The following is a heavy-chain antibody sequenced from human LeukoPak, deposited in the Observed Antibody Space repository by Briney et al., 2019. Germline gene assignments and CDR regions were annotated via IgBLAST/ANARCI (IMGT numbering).Heavy chain of an antibody. D-gene: IGHD2-8*02. J-gene: IGHJ1*01. CDR1: GFMFSRYT. Sequence: QSGGSLRLSCAASGFMFSRYTMNWVRQAPGKGLEWISYISSGGNTIYYADSVKGRFNVSRDNAKSSLYLQMSSLTAEDTAVYYCAKEGDIVLVGEYLQHWGQGTPVTVSS. CDR3: AKEGDIVLVGEYLQH. CDR2: ISSGGNTI. V-gene: IGHV3-48*01.